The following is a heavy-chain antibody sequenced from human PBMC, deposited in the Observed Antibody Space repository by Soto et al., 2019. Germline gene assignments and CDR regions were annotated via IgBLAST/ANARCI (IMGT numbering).Heavy chain of an antibody. D-gene: IGHD2-2*01. J-gene: IGHJ5*02. CDR2: MNPNRTNT. CDR1: GYTFTTYD. Sequence: ASVKVSCKASGYTFTTYDINWVRQAPGQGLEWMGWMNPNRTNTGYAEKFQGRVTMTRDTSISTAYMELSSLRYDDTAVYYCVRGGFLSHDHVIIAPATLGFDPWGQGTLVTVSS. V-gene: IGHV1-8*01. CDR3: VRGGFLSHDHVIIAPATLGFDP.